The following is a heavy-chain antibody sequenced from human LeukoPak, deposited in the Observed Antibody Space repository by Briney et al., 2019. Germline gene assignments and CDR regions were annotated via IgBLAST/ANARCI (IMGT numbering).Heavy chain of an antibody. CDR2: INPSGGRT. CDR3: ASDGVYQPPRY. D-gene: IGHD2-2*01. V-gene: IGHV1-46*01. Sequence: ASVKVSCKASGYVFTSYYIHWMRQAPGQGLEWMGKINPSGGRTNYAQKFQDRVTLTSDTSTSTAYMDLSSLRFEDTAVYYCASDGVYQPPRYWGQGTLVTVSS. CDR1: GYVFTSYY. J-gene: IGHJ4*02.